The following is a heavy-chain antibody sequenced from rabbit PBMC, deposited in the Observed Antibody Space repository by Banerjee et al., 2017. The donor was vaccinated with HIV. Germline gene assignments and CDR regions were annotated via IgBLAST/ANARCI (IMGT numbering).Heavy chain of an antibody. J-gene: IGHJ6*01. CDR1: GFTISSSYY. V-gene: IGHV1S40*01. D-gene: IGHD1-1*01. CDR2: IAGDSSGDT. Sequence: QSLEESGGDLVKPGASLALTCKASGFTISSSYYMCWVRQAPGKGLEWIGCIAGDSSGDTYAASWAKGRFTVSKTSSTTVTLQMTSLTAADTATYFCARSGYSYYYAMDLWGQGTLVTVS. CDR3: ARSGYSYYYAMDL.